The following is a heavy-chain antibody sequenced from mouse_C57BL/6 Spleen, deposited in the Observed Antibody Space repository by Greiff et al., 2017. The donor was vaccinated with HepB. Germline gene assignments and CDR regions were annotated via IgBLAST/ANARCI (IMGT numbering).Heavy chain of an antibody. Sequence: QVTLKVSGPELVKPGASVKISCKASGYAFSSSWMNWVKQRPGKGLEWIGRIYPGDGDTNYNGKFKGKATLTADKSSSTAYMQLSSLTSEDSAVYFCAILRQDFDYWGQGTTLTVSS. J-gene: IGHJ2*01. V-gene: IGHV1-82*01. CDR2: IYPGDGDT. CDR1: GYAFSSSW. CDR3: AILRQDFDY. D-gene: IGHD2-4*01.